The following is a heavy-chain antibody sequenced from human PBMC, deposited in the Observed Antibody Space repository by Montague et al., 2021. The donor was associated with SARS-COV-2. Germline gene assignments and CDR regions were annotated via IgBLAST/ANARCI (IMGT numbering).Heavy chain of an antibody. CDR1: GGSISSYY. V-gene: IGHV4-59*01. D-gene: IGHD5-24*01. CDR2: IYYSGST. CDR3: ARVCSSWLQLDPDFDY. J-gene: IGHJ4*02. Sequence: SETLSLTCTVSGGSISSYYWSWIRQPPGKGLEWIGYIYYSGSTNYNPSLKSRVTISVDTSKNQFSLKLSSVTAADTAVYYCARVCSSWLQLDPDFDYWGQGTLVTVSS.